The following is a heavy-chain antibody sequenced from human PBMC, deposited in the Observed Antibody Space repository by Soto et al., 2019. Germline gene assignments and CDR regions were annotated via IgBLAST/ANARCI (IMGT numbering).Heavy chain of an antibody. CDR1: GGSFSGYY. Sequence: ETLSLTCAVYGGSFSGYYWSWIRQPPGKGLEWIGEINHSGSTNYNPSLKSRVTISVDTSKNQFSLKLSSVTAADTAVYYCARGLLGYCTNGVCYGSDYWGQGTLVTVSS. V-gene: IGHV4-34*01. CDR2: INHSGST. D-gene: IGHD2-8*01. J-gene: IGHJ4*02. CDR3: ARGLLGYCTNGVCYGSDY.